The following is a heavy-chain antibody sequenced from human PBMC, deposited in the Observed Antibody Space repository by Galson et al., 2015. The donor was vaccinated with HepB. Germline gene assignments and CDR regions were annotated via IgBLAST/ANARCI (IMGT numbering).Heavy chain of an antibody. CDR1: VFSLNTGGVG. CDR2: VYWNYDK. CDR3: AYRQAPMYAFDF. V-gene: IGHV2-5*01. Sequence: PALVKPTQPLTLTCTFSVFSLNTGGVGVGWIRPPPGEALEWLALVYWNYDKRYSPSLKSRVTITKDTSKNQVVLTMTNMDPVDTATYYCAYRQAPMYAFDFWGQGTMVTVSS. J-gene: IGHJ3*01. D-gene: IGHD3-10*02.